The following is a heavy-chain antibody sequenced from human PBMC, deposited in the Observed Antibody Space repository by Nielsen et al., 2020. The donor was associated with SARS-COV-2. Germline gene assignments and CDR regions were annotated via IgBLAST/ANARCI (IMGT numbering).Heavy chain of an antibody. CDR3: AKDGLWFGDPGDYYGMDV. Sequence: SLKISCAASGFTFDDYAMHLVRQAPGKGLEWVSGISWNSGSIGYADSVKGRFTISRDNAKNSLYLQMNSLRAEDTALYYCAKDGLWFGDPGDYYGMDVWGQGTTVTVSS. D-gene: IGHD3-10*01. CDR1: GFTFDDYA. V-gene: IGHV3-9*01. J-gene: IGHJ6*02. CDR2: ISWNSGSI.